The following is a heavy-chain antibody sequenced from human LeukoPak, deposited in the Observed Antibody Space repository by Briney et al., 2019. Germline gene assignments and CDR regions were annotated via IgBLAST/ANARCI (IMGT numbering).Heavy chain of an antibody. CDR3: VRDVWGDRDGFLDR. CDR1: GYTLTSYW. D-gene: IGHD5-24*01. Sequence: GGSLRLTCAASGYTLTSYWMHWVRPAPGKGLLWVACIISEGRSASYADSVKGRLTISRDKAKNTPYMQMNSLRAEDTAVYFCVRDVWGDRDGFLDRWGEGTLVTVSS. CDR2: IISEGRSA. J-gene: IGHJ5*02. V-gene: IGHV3-74*01.